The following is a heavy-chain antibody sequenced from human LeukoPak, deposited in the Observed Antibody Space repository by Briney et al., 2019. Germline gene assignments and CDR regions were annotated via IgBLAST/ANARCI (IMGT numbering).Heavy chain of an antibody. Sequence: GASVKVSCKASGYTFTDYYMHWVRQAPGQGLEWMGWINPNSGGTNYAQNFQGRVTMTRDTSITTAYMELSRLRSDDTAVYYCARDPRRGTYSSSWYFDYWGQGALVTVSS. D-gene: IGHD6-13*01. CDR3: ARDPRRGTYSSSWYFDY. CDR1: GYTFTDYY. V-gene: IGHV1-2*02. CDR2: INPNSGGT. J-gene: IGHJ4*02.